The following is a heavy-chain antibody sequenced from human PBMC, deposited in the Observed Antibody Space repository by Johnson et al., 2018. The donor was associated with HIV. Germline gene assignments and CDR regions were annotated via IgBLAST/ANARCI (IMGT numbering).Heavy chain of an antibody. J-gene: IGHJ3*02. CDR2: INWNGGST. Sequence: VQLVESGGGLVQPGGSLRLSCGASGFTFDDHGMSWVRQGPGTGLEWVSGINWNGGSTGYADSVKGRFTISRDNAKNSLYLQMNSLRAEDTALYFCARVGVSGYDLAAFDIWGRGTMVTVSS. CDR1: GFTFDDHG. CDR3: ARVGVSGYDLAAFDI. D-gene: IGHD5-12*01. V-gene: IGHV3-20*04.